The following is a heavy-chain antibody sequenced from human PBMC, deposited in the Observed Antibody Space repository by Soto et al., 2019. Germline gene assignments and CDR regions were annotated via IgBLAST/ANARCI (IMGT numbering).Heavy chain of an antibody. CDR1: RYTFSSYY. Sequence: QVQLLQSGAEVKKPGASVRLSCKASRYTFSSYYMDWVRQAPGQGLEWMGTINPSGGGTTYAQKFQGRVTVTRDTSTNTVYMDLSSLRYDDTAVYYCAREGFNGWPFDHWGQGTLVTVSS. V-gene: IGHV1-46*01. CDR3: AREGFNGWPFDH. CDR2: INPSGGGT. J-gene: IGHJ4*02. D-gene: IGHD6-19*01.